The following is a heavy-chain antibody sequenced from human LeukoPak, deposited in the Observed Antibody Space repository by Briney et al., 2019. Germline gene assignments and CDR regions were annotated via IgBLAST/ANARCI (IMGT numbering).Heavy chain of an antibody. Sequence: GGSLRLSCAASGFTFSDYYMTWIRQAPGKGLEWVSYISSSGSTKYYADSVKGRFTISRDNAKNSLYLQMNSLRVEDTAVYYCVRSGILTGYFAYWGQGTLVTVSS. V-gene: IGHV3-11*01. D-gene: IGHD3-9*01. CDR2: ISSSGSTK. J-gene: IGHJ4*02. CDR1: GFTFSDYY. CDR3: VRSGILTGYFAY.